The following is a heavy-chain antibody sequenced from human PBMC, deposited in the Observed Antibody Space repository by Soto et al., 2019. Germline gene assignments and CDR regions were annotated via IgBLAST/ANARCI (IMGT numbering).Heavy chain of an antibody. CDR1: GYTFTTYD. CDR3: ARDPYHALMVNAPTLYGVDV. Sequence: QVQLVQSGAEVKKPGASVKVSCKASGYTFTTYDISWVRQAPGQGLEWMGRISTYNGNTNYPQSLQGRLTMTTDTSTTTAYMELRSLRSDDTAVYYCARDPYHALMVNAPTLYGVDVWAQGTTVTVSS. V-gene: IGHV1-18*01. D-gene: IGHD2-8*01. CDR2: ISTYNGNT. J-gene: IGHJ6*02.